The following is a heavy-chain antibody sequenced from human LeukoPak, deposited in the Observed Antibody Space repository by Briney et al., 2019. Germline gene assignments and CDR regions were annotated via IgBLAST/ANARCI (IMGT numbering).Heavy chain of an antibody. CDR3: ARDTVSGRGYSYGSGY. CDR1: GFTFSDYN. D-gene: IGHD5-18*01. Sequence: GGSLRLSCAASGFTFSDYNMNWVRQAPGKGLEWVSYISSSSSTIYYADSVKGRFTISRDNAKNSLYLQMNSLRAEDTAVYYCARDTVSGRGYSYGSGYWGQGTLVTVSS. CDR2: ISSSSSTI. J-gene: IGHJ4*02. V-gene: IGHV3-48*04.